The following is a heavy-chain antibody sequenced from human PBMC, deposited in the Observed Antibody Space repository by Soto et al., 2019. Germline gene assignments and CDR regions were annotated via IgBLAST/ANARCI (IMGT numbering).Heavy chain of an antibody. D-gene: IGHD3-10*01. CDR3: ARGWFGPDV. CDR2: IDKVGTDS. J-gene: IGHJ6*03. CDR1: EFTFSGRS. V-gene: IGHV3-74*01. Sequence: EVQLVESGGGLVQPGGSLRLSCAASEFTFSGRSVHWVRQAPGKGLVWVSGIDKVGTDSIYVDSVKGRFTSSRDNAKNTVYLQMNSLRVEVTAVYYCARGWFGPDVWGKGTTVTVSS.